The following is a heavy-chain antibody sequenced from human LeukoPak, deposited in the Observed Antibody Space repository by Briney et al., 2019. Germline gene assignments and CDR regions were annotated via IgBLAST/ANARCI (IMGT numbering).Heavy chain of an antibody. CDR3: ARGFYSSGWLYYY. CDR1: GYTFTSYY. D-gene: IGHD6-19*01. V-gene: IGHV1-46*01. Sequence: ASVKVSCKASGYTFTSYYMHWVRQAPGQGLEWMGIINPSGGSTSYAQKFQGRVTMTRDTSISTAYMELSRLRSDDTAVYYCARGFYSSGWLYYYWGQGTLVTVSS. J-gene: IGHJ4*02. CDR2: INPSGGST.